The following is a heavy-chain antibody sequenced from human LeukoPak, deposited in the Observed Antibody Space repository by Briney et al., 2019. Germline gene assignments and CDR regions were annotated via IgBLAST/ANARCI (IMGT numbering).Heavy chain of an antibody. Sequence: SETLSLTCAVYGGSFSDYYWTWVRQSPGKGLEWIGEINHSGSTNYNPSLKSRVTISADTSKSQFSLKVPSVTAADTALYYCARVAHPSRNGYYLGYWGQGTLVTISS. J-gene: IGHJ4*02. CDR2: INHSGST. CDR1: GGSFSDYY. D-gene: IGHD5-12*01. CDR3: ARVAHPSRNGYYLGY. V-gene: IGHV4-34*01.